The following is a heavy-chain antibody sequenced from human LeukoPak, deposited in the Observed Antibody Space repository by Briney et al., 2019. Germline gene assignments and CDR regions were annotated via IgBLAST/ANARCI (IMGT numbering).Heavy chain of an antibody. V-gene: IGHV4-34*12. J-gene: IGHJ6*03. CDR2: VFHSGST. D-gene: IGHD3-22*01. CDR3: ARAVSPYYYYYMDV. Sequence: PSETLSLTCAVYGGSFSGYYWSWIRQPPEKGLEWIGEVFHSGSTNYIPSLKGRVTISVDTSKSQFSLKLSSVTDADTAVYYCARAVSPYYYYYMDVWGKGTTVTVSS. CDR1: GGSFSGYY.